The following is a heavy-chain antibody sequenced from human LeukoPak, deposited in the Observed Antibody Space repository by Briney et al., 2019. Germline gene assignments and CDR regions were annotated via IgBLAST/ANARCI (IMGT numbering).Heavy chain of an antibody. V-gene: IGHV3-7*01. Sequence: GGSLRLSCAASGFTFDDYGMSWVRQTPGKGLESVANIKQDGSAKEYVDSVKGRFTISRDNAKNSLYLQMNRLRADDTAVYYCARERREGLWFGELFRFQYCGLDVWGQGTTVIVSS. CDR2: IKQDGSAK. CDR3: ARERREGLWFGELFRFQYCGLDV. J-gene: IGHJ6*02. CDR1: GFTFDDYG. D-gene: IGHD3-10*01.